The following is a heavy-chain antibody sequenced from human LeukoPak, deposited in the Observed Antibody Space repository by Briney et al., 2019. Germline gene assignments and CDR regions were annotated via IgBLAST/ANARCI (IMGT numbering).Heavy chain of an antibody. CDR2: ITWNSGSI. CDR3: AKDKTGSGSGGAFDI. Sequence: GRSLRLSCAASGFTFDDYAMDWVRQAPGKDLEWVSGITWNSGSIGYADSVKGRFTISRDNAKNSLYLQMNSLRPGDTALYYCAKDKTGSGSGGAFDIWGQGTMVTVSS. D-gene: IGHD3-10*01. V-gene: IGHV3-9*01. CDR1: GFTFDDYA. J-gene: IGHJ3*02.